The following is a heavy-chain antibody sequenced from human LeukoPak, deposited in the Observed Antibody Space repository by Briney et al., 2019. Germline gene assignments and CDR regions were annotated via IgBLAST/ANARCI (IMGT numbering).Heavy chain of an antibody. CDR3: AKLWDVVVSATLTFCV. CDR2: ISYDGSNK. V-gene: IGHV3-30*18. CDR1: GFTFSSFD. J-gene: IGHJ4*02. D-gene: IGHD2-15*01. Sequence: GGPLRLSCAASGFTFSSFDMNWVRQAPGKGLEWVAVISYDGSNKFYADSVKGRFTISRDNSKNTLYLQMNSLRPEDTAVYYCAKLWDVVVSATLTFCVWGQVTLVTVSS.